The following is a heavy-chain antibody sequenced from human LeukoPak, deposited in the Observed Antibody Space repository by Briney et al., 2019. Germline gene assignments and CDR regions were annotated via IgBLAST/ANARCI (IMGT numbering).Heavy chain of an antibody. J-gene: IGHJ5*02. V-gene: IGHV3-30*04. CDR2: ISYDGTNK. CDR3: ARDPLGVGGSTANWFDH. D-gene: IGHD3-3*01. Sequence: PGGSLRLSCAASGFTFSSYAMHWVRQAPGKGLEWVAFISYDGTNKYYADSVKGRFTISRDNSKNTLYVQMNSLRAEDTAVYFCARDPLGVGGSTANWFDHWGQGTLVTVSS. CDR1: GFTFSSYA.